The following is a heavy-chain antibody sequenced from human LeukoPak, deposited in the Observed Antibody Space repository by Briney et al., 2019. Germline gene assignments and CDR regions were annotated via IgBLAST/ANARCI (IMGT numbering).Heavy chain of an antibody. CDR1: GYTFTSYA. D-gene: IGHD2-15*01. CDR2: INAGDGNT. Sequence: ASVKVSCKASGYTFTSYAMHWVRQAPGQRLEWMGWINAGDGNTKYSQEFQGRVTITRDTSASTAYMELSSLRAEDTAVYYCARGGVVGAFDIWGQGTMVTVSS. V-gene: IGHV1-3*03. CDR3: ARGGVVGAFDI. J-gene: IGHJ3*02.